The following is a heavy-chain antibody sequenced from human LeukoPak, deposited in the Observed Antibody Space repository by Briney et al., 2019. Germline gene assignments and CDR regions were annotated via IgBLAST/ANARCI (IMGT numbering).Heavy chain of an antibody. V-gene: IGHV4-34*01. CDR2: INHSGST. CDR3: ASNRPPLINDAFDI. Sequence: PETLSLTCAVCVGSFSGYYWSCIRQRPRKGVGWIGEINHSGSTNYNPSLKSRVTISVDTSKNHFSLKLSSVTAADTAVYYCASNRPPLINDAFDIWGQGTMVTVSS. CDR1: VGSFSGYY. J-gene: IGHJ3*02.